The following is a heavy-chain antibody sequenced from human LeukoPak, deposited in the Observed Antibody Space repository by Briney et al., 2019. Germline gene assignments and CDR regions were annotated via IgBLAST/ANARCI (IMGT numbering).Heavy chain of an antibody. J-gene: IGHJ4*02. Sequence: GGSLRLSCGVSGFAFGSEAMNWVRQSPARGLEWVASISPGGGTTYYADSVKGRFTISRDNSKNTLYLQMNSLRAEDTAVYYCAKDIKLVPDFDYWGQGTLVTVSS. CDR1: GFAFGSEA. D-gene: IGHD6-13*01. CDR2: ISPGGGTT. CDR3: AKDIKLVPDFDY. V-gene: IGHV3-23*01.